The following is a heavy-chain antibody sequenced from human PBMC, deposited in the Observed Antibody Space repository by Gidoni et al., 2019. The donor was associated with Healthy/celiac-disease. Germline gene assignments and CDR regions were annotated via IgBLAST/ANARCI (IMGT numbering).Heavy chain of an antibody. J-gene: IGHJ4*02. CDR3: ARGRLRLDY. V-gene: IGHV3-11*01. CDR1: GFTFRDYY. D-gene: IGHD5-12*01. Sequence: QVQLVESGGGLVKPGGSLRLSCAASGFTFRDYYMSWIRQAPGKGLEWVSYITSGSTIHYADSVKGRFTISRDNAKNSLYLQMNSLRAEDTAVYYCARGRLRLDYWGQGTLVTVSS. CDR2: ITSGSTI.